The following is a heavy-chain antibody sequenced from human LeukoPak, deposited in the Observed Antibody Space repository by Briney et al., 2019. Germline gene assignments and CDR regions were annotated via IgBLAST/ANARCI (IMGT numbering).Heavy chain of an antibody. D-gene: IGHD2-2*01. CDR1: GYTFTSDH. J-gene: IGHJ5*02. CDR2: INPSGGST. V-gene: IGHV1-46*01. CDR3: AREIPYCSSTSCPFGS. Sequence: ASVKVSCKASGYTFTSDHMHWVRQAPGQGLEWMGIINPSGGSTSYAQRFQGRVTMTRDTSTSTVYMELSSLRSEDTAVYYCAREIPYCSSTSCPFGSWGQGTLVTVSS.